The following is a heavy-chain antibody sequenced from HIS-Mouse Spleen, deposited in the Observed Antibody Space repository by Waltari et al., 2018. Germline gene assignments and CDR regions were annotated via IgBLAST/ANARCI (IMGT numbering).Heavy chain of an antibody. CDR2: IWYDGSNK. CDR3: AKDLARKDSGYDAFDI. Sequence: QVQLVESGGGVVQPGRSLRLSCAASGFTFSSYGMHWVRQAPGRGLGWVAVIWYDGSNKYYADSVKGRFTISRDSSKNTLYLQMNSLRAEDTAVYYCAKDLARKDSGYDAFDIWGQGTMVTVSS. CDR1: GFTFSSYG. J-gene: IGHJ3*02. V-gene: IGHV3-33*06. D-gene: IGHD5-12*01.